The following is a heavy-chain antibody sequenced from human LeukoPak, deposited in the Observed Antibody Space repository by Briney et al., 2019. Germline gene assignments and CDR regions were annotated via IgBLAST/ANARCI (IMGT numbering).Heavy chain of an antibody. Sequence: GGSLRLSCAASGFTFSDYYMSWIRQAPGKGLEWVSYISSSDSTIYYADSVKGRFTISRDNAKNSLFLQMNSLRAEDTAVYYCAGGHYYDSSGYSYWGQGTLVTVSS. CDR3: AGGHYYDSSGYSY. CDR2: ISSSDSTI. V-gene: IGHV3-11*04. CDR1: GFTFSDYY. D-gene: IGHD3-22*01. J-gene: IGHJ4*02.